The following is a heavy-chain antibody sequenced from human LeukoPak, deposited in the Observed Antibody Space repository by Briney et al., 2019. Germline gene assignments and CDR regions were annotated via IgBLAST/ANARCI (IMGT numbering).Heavy chain of an antibody. CDR3: ARADNWNAFEY. D-gene: IGHD1-1*01. Sequence: SETLSLTCTVSGGSISSGGYFWSWIPQHPGKGLEWVGYISNSGSTSYNPSLKSRVTLSVDTSKNQFSLKLSSVTAADTAVYYCARADNWNAFEYWGQGTLVPVSS. CDR2: ISNSGST. CDR1: GGSISSGGYF. J-gene: IGHJ4*02. V-gene: IGHV4-31*03.